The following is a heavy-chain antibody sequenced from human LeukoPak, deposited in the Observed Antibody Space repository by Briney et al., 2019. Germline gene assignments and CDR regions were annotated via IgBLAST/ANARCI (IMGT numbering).Heavy chain of an antibody. Sequence: GGSLRLSCAASGFIFSIYAMSWVRQAPGKGLEWVSSVTNSGGSTYYADSVKGRFAISRDNPKNTLYLQMNTLGADDTAVYYCVQETGHNWGYLDYWGQGTLVTVSS. J-gene: IGHJ4*02. V-gene: IGHV3-23*01. D-gene: IGHD1-1*01. CDR1: GFIFSIYA. CDR2: VTNSGGST. CDR3: VQETGHNWGYLDY.